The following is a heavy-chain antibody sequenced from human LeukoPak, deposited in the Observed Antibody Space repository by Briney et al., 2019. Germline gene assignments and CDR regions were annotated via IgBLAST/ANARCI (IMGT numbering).Heavy chain of an antibody. CDR1: GYSFTNYW. CDR3: ARHSRPSMVRGAAGGMDV. J-gene: IGHJ6*02. V-gene: IGHV5-10-1*01. CDR2: IDPTDSYT. Sequence: GESLKISFKGSGYSFTNYWINWVRQMPGKGLEWMGRIDPTDSYTNYSPSFQGHVTISADKSISTAYLQWSSLKASDTAMYYCARHSRPSMVRGAAGGMDVWGQGTTVIVSS. D-gene: IGHD3-10*01.